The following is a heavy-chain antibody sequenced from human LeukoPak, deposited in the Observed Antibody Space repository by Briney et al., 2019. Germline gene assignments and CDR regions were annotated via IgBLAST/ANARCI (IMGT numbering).Heavy chain of an antibody. Sequence: ASVKVSCKASGYTFASYYMHWVRQAPGQGLEWMGIINPSGGSTSYAQKFQGRVTMTRDTSTSTVYMELSSLRSEDTAVYYCARDVAVVVPAATGDYWGQGTLVTVSS. D-gene: IGHD2-2*01. CDR1: GYTFASYY. J-gene: IGHJ4*02. CDR3: ARDVAVVVPAATGDY. V-gene: IGHV1-46*01. CDR2: INPSGGST.